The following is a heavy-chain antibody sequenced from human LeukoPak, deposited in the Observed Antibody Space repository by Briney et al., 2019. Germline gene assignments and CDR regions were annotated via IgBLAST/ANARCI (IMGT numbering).Heavy chain of an antibody. CDR1: GYSFTNYW. D-gene: IGHD3-22*01. V-gene: IGHV5-51*01. CDR3: ASWDCFDSSGHL. CDR2: IYPGDSDT. Sequence: GESLKISCHGSGYSFTNYWIGWVRQLAGKGLEWMGIIYPGDSDTRYSPSFQGQVTISADKSISTAYLQWSSLKASDTAMYYCASWDCFDSSGHLWGQGTLVSVTS. J-gene: IGHJ4*02.